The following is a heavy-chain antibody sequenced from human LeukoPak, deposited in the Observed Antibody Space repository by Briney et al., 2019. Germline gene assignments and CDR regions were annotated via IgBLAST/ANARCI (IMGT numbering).Heavy chain of an antibody. CDR2: ISSSGSTI. J-gene: IGHJ4*02. D-gene: IGHD6-13*01. V-gene: IGHV3-11*01. CDR3: ARSRLRYSSSCPSSR. Sequence: GGSLRLSCAASGFTFSDYYMSWIRQAPGKGLEWVSYISSSGSTIYYADSVEGRFTISRDNAKNSLYLQMNSLRAEDTAVYYCARSRLRYSSSCPSSRWGQGTLVTVSS. CDR1: GFTFSDYY.